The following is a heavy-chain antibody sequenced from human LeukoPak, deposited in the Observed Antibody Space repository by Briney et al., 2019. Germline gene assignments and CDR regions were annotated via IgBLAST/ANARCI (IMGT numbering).Heavy chain of an antibody. CDR1: GYTFTSYG. V-gene: IGHV1-18*01. CDR3: ARDLYGEWLRSTEGDY. J-gene: IGHJ4*02. D-gene: IGHD5-12*01. Sequence: ASVKVSCKASGYTFTSYGISWVRQAPGQGLEWMGWISAYNGNTNYAQKLQGRVTMTTDTSTGTAYMELRSLRSDDTAVYYCARDLYGEWLRSTEGDYWGQGTLVTVSS. CDR2: ISAYNGNT.